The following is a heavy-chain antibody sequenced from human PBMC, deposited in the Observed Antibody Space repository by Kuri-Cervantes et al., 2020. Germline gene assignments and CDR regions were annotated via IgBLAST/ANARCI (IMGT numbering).Heavy chain of an antibody. J-gene: IGHJ4*01. CDR1: GFTFSSYG. CDR2: ISYDGNNK. CDR3: AKDVSLSGNFRFDFFYCGSYGGY. Sequence: GESLNISCAASGFTFSSYGMHWVRQAPGKGLEWVAVISYDGNNKYYADSVKGRFTISRDNSKNTLYLQMNSLRADDTAVYNCAKDVSLSGNFRFDFFYCGSYGGYWG. V-gene: IGHV3-30*18. D-gene: IGHD4-23*01.